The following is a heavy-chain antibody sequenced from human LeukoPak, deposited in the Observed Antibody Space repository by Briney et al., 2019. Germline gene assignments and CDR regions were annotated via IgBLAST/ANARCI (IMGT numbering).Heavy chain of an antibody. V-gene: IGHV4-39*01. D-gene: IGHD6-19*01. J-gene: IGHJ4*02. CDR3: ARLYTSGWHVDY. CDR1: GGSIYSSSYY. CDR2: IYYSGST. Sequence: SETLSLTCTVSGGSIYSSSYYWGWIRQPPGKGLEWIGSIYYSGSTYYNPSLKSRVTISGDTSKNQFSLELSPVTAANAAVYYCARLYTSGWHVDYWGQGTLVTVAS.